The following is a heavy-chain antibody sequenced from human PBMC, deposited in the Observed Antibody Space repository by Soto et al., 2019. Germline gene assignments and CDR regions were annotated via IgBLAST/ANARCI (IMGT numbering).Heavy chain of an antibody. D-gene: IGHD5-18*01. CDR3: AKWAPDTAMPQPHYGMDV. CDR1: GFTFSSYA. V-gene: IGHV3-23*01. J-gene: IGHJ6*02. Sequence: EVQLLESGGGLVQPGGSLRLSCAASGFTFSSYAMSWVRQVPGKGLEWVSAISGSGGSTYYADSVKGRFTISRDNSKNTLYLQMNSLRAEDTAVYYCAKWAPDTAMPQPHYGMDVWGQGTTVTVSS. CDR2: ISGSGGST.